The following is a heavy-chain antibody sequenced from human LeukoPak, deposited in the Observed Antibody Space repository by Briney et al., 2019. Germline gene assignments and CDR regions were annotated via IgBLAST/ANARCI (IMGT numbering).Heavy chain of an antibody. CDR3: ARAPPAERSYGDY. CDR2: INPNSGGT. CDR1: GYTFTGYY. D-gene: IGHD1-26*01. Sequence: ASVKLSCKASGYTFTGYYMHWVRQAPGQGLEWMGWINPNSGGTNYAQKFQGRVTKTRDTSISTAYMELSRLRSDDTAVYYCARAPPAERSYGDYWGQGTLVTVSS. J-gene: IGHJ4*02. V-gene: IGHV1-2*02.